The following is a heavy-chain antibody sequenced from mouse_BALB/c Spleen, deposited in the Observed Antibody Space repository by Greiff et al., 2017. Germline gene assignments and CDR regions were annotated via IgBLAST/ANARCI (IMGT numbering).Heavy chain of an antibody. J-gene: IGHJ2*01. CDR2: IDPENGDT. D-gene: IGHD1-1*01. V-gene: IGHV14-4*02. CDR1: GFNIKDYY. Sequence: VQLKQSGAELVRSGASVKLSCTASGFNIKDYYMHWVKQRPEQGLEWIGWIDPENGDTEYAPKFQGKATMTADTSSNTAYLQLSSLTSEDTAVYYCNAPITTVAPFDDWGQGTTLTVSS. CDR3: NAPITTVAPFDD.